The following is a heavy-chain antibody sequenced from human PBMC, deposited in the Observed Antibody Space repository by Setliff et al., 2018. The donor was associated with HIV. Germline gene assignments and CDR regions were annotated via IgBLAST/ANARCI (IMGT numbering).Heavy chain of an antibody. CDR2: IYYSGTT. CDR3: ARSFAPRDSNGWYRFDP. D-gene: IGHD6-19*01. V-gene: IGHV4-59*08. Sequence: PSETLSLTCTVSGGSFSNFFWNWIRQPPGKGLEWIGYIYYSGTTNYNPSLKSRVTMSVDTSKNQFSLKLNSVTALDTAVYYCARSFAPRDSNGWYRFDPWGQGTLVTVSS. CDR1: GGSFSNFF. J-gene: IGHJ5*02.